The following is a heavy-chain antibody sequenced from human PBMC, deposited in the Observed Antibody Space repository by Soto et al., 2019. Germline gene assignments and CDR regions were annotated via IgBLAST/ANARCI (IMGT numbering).Heavy chain of an antibody. V-gene: IGHV3-23*01. CDR3: AKSAAPESRTGYFTYFDS. CDR2: ISAGGDST. CDR1: GYAFWSYA. J-gene: IGHJ5*01. D-gene: IGHD3-9*01. Sequence: PGGSLRLYCAASGYAFWSYALTRVRQAPGKGLEWDSTISAGGDSTFYGDSVKGRFTISRDNSKNTLYLQGNGLGAEDTAVYYCAKSAAPESRTGYFTYFDSWGQGTPVTVSS.